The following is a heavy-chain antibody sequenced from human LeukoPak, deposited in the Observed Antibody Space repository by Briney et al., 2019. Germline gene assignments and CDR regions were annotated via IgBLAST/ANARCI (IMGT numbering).Heavy chain of an antibody. D-gene: IGHD6-25*01. CDR1: GGSISSSSYY. CDR3: ARDRFAYSSGNHYFDY. CDR2: IYYSGST. Sequence: SETLSLTCTVSGGSISSSSYYWGWIRQPPGKGLEWIGSIYYSGSTYYNPSLKSRVTISVDTSKNQFSLKLSSVTAADTAVYYCARDRFAYSSGNHYFDYWGQGTLVTVSS. J-gene: IGHJ4*02. V-gene: IGHV4-39*07.